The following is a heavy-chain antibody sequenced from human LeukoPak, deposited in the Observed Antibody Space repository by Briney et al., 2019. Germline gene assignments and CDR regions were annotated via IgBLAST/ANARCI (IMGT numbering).Heavy chain of an antibody. J-gene: IGHJ6*03. V-gene: IGHV1-69*05. CDR3: ARGKSSFYYMDV. Sequence: SVKVSCKASGGTFSTYAISWVRQAPGQGLEWMGGIIPIFGTAKYAQQLQGRATITTDGSTSTAYMELSSLRSEDTAVYYCARGKSSFYYMDVWGKGTTVTVSS. CDR1: GGTFSTYA. CDR2: IIPIFGTA. D-gene: IGHD3-10*01.